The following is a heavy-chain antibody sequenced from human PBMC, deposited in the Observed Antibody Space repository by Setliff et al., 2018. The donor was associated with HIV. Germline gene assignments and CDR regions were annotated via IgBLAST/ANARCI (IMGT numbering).Heavy chain of an antibody. V-gene: IGHV1-2*06. Sequence: ASVKVSCKASGYDFHAFYIRWVRHAPGQNLEWMGRIFPHNGATSVAAKFRGRFTMTRDTTISTGYMELRGLTSDDTAVYYCARIPCSGGNCTRPPNHYYMDVWGQGTTVTVSS. CDR3: ARIPCSGGNCTRPPNHYYMDV. D-gene: IGHD6-19*01. CDR1: GYDFHAFY. J-gene: IGHJ6*03. CDR2: IFPHNGAT.